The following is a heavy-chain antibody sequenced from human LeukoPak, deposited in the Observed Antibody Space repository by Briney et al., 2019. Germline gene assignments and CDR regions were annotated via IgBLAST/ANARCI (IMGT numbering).Heavy chain of an antibody. CDR3: ARDRDDYSDYYYMDV. D-gene: IGHD4-11*01. CDR1: GFSFSTFW. J-gene: IGHJ6*03. V-gene: IGHV3-7*01. CDR2: IKEDGSEK. Sequence: GGSLRLSCVASGFSFSTFWMSWVRQAPGKGLEWVANIKEDGSEKYCVDSVKGRFTVSRDNAKNSLYLQMNSLRAEDTAVYYCARDRDDYSDYYYMDVWGKGTTVTVSS.